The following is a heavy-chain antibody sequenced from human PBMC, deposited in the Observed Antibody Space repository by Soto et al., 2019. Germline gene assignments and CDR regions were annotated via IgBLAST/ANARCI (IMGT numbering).Heavy chain of an antibody. J-gene: IGHJ5*01. CDR1: GYTFTTYY. D-gene: IGHD1-1*01. Sequence: QGQLVQSGAEVKKPGASVKVSCKASGYTFTTYYIHWMRQAPGQGLEWMGRFNPYTGGTRYADKFQGTVARTEDTSTSTGYIELSRLRSDDTAVYYCAILSGEIGTAFDSWGQGTLVTVSS. V-gene: IGHV1-46*01. CDR3: AILSGEIGTAFDS. CDR2: FNPYTGGT.